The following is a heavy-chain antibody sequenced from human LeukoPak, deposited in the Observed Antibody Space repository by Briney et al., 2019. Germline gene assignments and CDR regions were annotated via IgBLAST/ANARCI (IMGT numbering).Heavy chain of an antibody. CDR2: ISTSRSYI. CDR3: PRSGYSSTWYLKNFELHF. V-gene: IGHV3-21*01. CDR1: GFTFRSYS. J-gene: IGHJ4*02. Sequence: GGSLRLSCAASGFTFRSYSMNWVRQAPGKGLEWVSSISTSRSYIYYADSVKGRFTISRDNAKNSLYLQMNSLRAEDTAVYFCPRSGYSSTWYLKNFELHFWGQGTLVTVSS. D-gene: IGHD2-2*01.